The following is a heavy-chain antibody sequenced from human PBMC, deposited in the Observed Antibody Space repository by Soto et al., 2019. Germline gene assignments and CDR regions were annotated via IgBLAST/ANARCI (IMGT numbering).Heavy chain of an antibody. J-gene: IGHJ4*02. CDR1: GDTFSNYA. D-gene: IGHD3-3*01. CDR2: IIPLFDSA. CDR3: AASTFQYGVSGYFHREF. Sequence: SVKVSCKTSGDTFSNYAISWVRQAPGQGLEWMGGIIPLFDSASYAQRSHDRVTITADKFTSTAYMELRSLTSEDTAVYYCAASTFQYGVSGYFHREFWGQGTLVAVSS. V-gene: IGHV1-69*06.